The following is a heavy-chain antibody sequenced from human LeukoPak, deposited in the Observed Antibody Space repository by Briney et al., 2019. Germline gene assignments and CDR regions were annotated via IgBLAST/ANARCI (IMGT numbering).Heavy chain of an antibody. CDR3: ARGIVVVPAAPRAVDI. V-gene: IGHV1-2*02. CDR2: IKPNSGGT. D-gene: IGHD2-2*01. CDR1: GYTFTGYY. Sequence: ASVKVSCXASGYTFTGYYMHWVRRAPGQGLEWMGWIKPNSGGTNYAQKFQGRVTMTRDTSISTAYMELSRLRSDDTAVYYCARGIVVVPAAPRAVDIWGQGTMVTVSS. J-gene: IGHJ3*02.